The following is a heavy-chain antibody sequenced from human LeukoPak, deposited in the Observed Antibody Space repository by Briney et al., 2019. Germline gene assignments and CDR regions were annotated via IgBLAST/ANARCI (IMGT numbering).Heavy chain of an antibody. D-gene: IGHD2-2*01. CDR3: AKDVDGCGTTSCYCDY. CDR1: GFTFSSYA. V-gene: IGHV3-23*01. J-gene: IGHJ4*02. Sequence: GGSLRLSCAASGFTFSSYAMHWVRQAPGKGLEWVSAISGSGESTDYADSVKGRFTISRDNSKNTLFLQMNSLRAEDKAVYYCAKDVDGCGTTSCYCDYWGQGTLVTVSS. CDR2: ISGSGEST.